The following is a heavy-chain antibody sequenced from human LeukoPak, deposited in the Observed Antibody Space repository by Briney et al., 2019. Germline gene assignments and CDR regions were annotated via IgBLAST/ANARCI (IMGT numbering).Heavy chain of an antibody. CDR2: IKQDGSEK. Sequence: GSLRLSCATSGFNFSRYWMSWVRQAPGKGLEWVANIKQDGSEKYYVDSVKGRFTISRDNAKNSLYLQMNSLRAEDTAVYYCARDTTPVDVWGKGTTVTVSS. J-gene: IGHJ6*04. V-gene: IGHV3-7*01. CDR3: ARDTTPVDV. D-gene: IGHD1-26*01. CDR1: GFNFSRYW.